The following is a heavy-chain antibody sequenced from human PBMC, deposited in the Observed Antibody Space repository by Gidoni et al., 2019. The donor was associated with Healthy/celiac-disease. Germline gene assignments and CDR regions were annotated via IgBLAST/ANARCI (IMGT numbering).Heavy chain of an antibody. CDR3: ARILEENGAPYYYGMDV. D-gene: IGHD4-17*01. V-gene: IGHV2-26*01. Sequence: QVTLKESGPVLVKPTETLTLTCTVSGFSLSNARMGVSWIRQPPGKALEWLAHIFSNDEKSYSTSLKSRLTISKDTSKSQVVLTMTNMDPVDTATYYCARILEENGAPYYYGMDVWGQGTTVTVSS. CDR2: IFSNDEK. CDR1: GFSLSNARMG. J-gene: IGHJ6*02.